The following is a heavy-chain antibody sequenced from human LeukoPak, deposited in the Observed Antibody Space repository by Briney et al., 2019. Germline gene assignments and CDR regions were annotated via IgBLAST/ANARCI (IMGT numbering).Heavy chain of an antibody. Sequence: GASVKVSCKASGGTFSSYAISWVRQAPGQGLEWMGGIIPILGTANYAQKFQGRVTITTDKSTRTAYMELSSLRSEDTAVYYCARQGYDILTGYLYYLDYWGEGTLVTVSS. D-gene: IGHD3-9*01. CDR3: ARQGYDILTGYLYYLDY. V-gene: IGHV1-69*10. CDR1: GGTFSSYA. CDR2: IIPILGTA. J-gene: IGHJ4*02.